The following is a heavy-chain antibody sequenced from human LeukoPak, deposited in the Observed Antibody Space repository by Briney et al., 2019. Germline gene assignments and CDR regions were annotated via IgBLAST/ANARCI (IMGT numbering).Heavy chain of an antibody. CDR1: GGSFGGYY. Sequence: PSETLSLTCAVYGGSFGGYYWSWIRQPPGKGLEWIGEINHSGSTNYNPSLKSRVTISVDTSKNQFSLKLSSVTAADTAVYYCARGRKVRGGNYYYMDVWGKGTTVTVSS. CDR2: INHSGST. J-gene: IGHJ6*03. D-gene: IGHD3-10*01. V-gene: IGHV4-34*01. CDR3: ARGRKVRGGNYYYMDV.